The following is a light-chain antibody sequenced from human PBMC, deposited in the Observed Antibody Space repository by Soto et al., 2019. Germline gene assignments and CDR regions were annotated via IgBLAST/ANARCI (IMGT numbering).Light chain of an antibody. J-gene: IGKJ1*01. V-gene: IGKV1-5*03. Sequence: DIQMTQSPSTLSASVGDRVSITCRASQSISRQLAWYQQKPGKAPNLLTYQASNLETGVPSRFTGSGAGTDFTLTISRLQPDDLATYYCRQYQSYWTFGQGTKVEVK. CDR3: RQYQSYWT. CDR2: QAS. CDR1: QSISRQ.